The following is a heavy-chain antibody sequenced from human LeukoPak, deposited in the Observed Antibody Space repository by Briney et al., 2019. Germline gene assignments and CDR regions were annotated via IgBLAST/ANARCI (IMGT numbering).Heavy chain of an antibody. CDR3: AREGTVLRYLDWLSPPYYYGMDV. CDR1: GFTFSSYW. J-gene: IGHJ6*02. Sequence: PGGSLRLSCAASGFTFSSYWMHWVRRAPGKGLVWVSRINSDGSSTSYADSVKGRFTISRDNAKNTLYLQMNSLRAEDTAVYYCAREGTVLRYLDWLSPPYYYGMDVWGQGTTVTVSS. V-gene: IGHV3-74*01. CDR2: INSDGSST. D-gene: IGHD3-9*01.